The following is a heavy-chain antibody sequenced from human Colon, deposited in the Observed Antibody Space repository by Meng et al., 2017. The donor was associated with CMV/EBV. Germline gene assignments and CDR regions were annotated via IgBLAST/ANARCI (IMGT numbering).Heavy chain of an antibody. CDR1: GGSLRDISSGW. CDR3: AKHMEVDTSPPQAKWFDP. Sequence: SETLSLTCDVSGGSLRDISSGWWSWVRQPPGQGLEWIGSVSDSGSTYYNPSLEGRVTISVDTSKNQFSLRLTSVTAADTSIYYCAKHMEVDTSPPQAKWFDPWGHGTLVTVSS. CDR2: VSDSGST. D-gene: IGHD3-3*01. V-gene: IGHV4-39*01. J-gene: IGHJ5*02.